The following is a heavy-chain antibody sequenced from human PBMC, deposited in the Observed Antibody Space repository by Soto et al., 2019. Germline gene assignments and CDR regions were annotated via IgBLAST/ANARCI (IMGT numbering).Heavy chain of an antibody. D-gene: IGHD6-25*01. Sequence: XTGAASYEALSSGIYCWCWMLQRPWKVLEWIGSIYHSGSTYYNPALKSRVTISVDRSKNQFSLKLTYVTAADTAVYYCARVKGPARRFDPWGQGPLVTVS. CDR2: IYHSGST. J-gene: IGHJ5*02. CDR1: YEALSSGIYC. V-gene: IGHV4-30-2*01. CDR3: ARVKGPARRFDP.